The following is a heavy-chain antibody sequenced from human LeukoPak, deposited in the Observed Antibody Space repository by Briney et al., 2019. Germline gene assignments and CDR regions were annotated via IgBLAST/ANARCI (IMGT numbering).Heavy chain of an antibody. Sequence: GRSLRLSCAASGFTFNSYGMHWVRQAPGKGLEWVAVISYDGSNKYYADSVKGRFTISRDNSKNTLYLQMNSLRAEDTAVYYCAKGYEAAAGTSAFDYWGQGTLVTVSS. V-gene: IGHV3-30*18. J-gene: IGHJ4*02. D-gene: IGHD6-13*01. CDR1: GFTFNSYG. CDR2: ISYDGSNK. CDR3: AKGYEAAAGTSAFDY.